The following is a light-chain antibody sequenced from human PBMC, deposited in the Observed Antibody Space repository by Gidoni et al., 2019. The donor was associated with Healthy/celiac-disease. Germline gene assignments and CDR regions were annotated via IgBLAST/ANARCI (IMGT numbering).Light chain of an antibody. CDR2: GAS. J-gene: IGKJ1*01. CDR1: QRVSSSY. V-gene: IGKV3-20*01. CDR3: QQYCSSPPWT. Sequence: IVFTQSPGTLSLYPGERATLSCRASQRVSSSYLAWYQQKPGQAPRLRIYGASSRAPGIPDRFSGSGSGTDFTLTISRLEPEDFAVYYCQQYCSSPPWTFGQGTKVEIK.